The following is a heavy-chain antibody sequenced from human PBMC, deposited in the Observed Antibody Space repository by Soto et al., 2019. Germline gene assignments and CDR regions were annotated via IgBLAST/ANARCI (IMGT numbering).Heavy chain of an antibody. Sequence: QITLKESGPTLVKPTQTLTLTCTFSGFSLSTSGVGVGWIRQPPGKALEWLALIYWDDDKRYSPSLKSRLTINKDNSKNQVVLTITNMDPVDTATYYCTHSSSWYHFYEYWGQGTLVTVSS. CDR2: IYWDDDK. CDR3: THSSSWYHFYEY. J-gene: IGHJ4*02. D-gene: IGHD6-13*01. V-gene: IGHV2-5*02. CDR1: GFSLSTSGVG.